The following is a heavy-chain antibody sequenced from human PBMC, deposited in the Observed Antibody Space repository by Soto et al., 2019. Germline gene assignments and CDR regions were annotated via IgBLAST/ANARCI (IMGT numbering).Heavy chain of an antibody. D-gene: IGHD4-17*01. J-gene: IGHJ6*02. CDR1: GYSFTSYW. CDR2: IDPSDSYT. Sequence: ISCKGSGYSFTSYWISWVRQMPGKGLEWMGRIDPSDSYTNYSPSFQGHVTISADKSISTAYLQWSSLKASDTAMYYCARHQAVTTQDYYYYGMDVWGQGTTVTVYS. V-gene: IGHV5-10-1*01. CDR3: ARHQAVTTQDYYYYGMDV.